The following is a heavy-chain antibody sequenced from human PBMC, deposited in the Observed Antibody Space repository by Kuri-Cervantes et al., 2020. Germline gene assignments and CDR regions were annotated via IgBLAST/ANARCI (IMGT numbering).Heavy chain of an antibody. CDR3: ARECGYDYFRSGGWFDP. J-gene: IGHJ5*02. CDR1: GFTFSSYG. CDR2: IWYDGSNK. Sequence: GESLKISCAASGFTFSSYGMHWVRQAPGKGLEWVAVIWYDGSNKYYADSVKGRFTISRDNSKNTLYLQMNSLRAEDTAVYYCARECGYDYFRSGGWFDPWGQGTLVTVSS. D-gene: IGHD5-12*01. V-gene: IGHV3-33*01.